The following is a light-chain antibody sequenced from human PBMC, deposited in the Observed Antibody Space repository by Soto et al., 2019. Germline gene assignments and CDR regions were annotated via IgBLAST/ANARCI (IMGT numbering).Light chain of an antibody. J-gene: IGLJ3*02. CDR1: SGHSSYA. CDR2: LNNDGSH. V-gene: IGLV4-69*01. Sequence: QPVLTQSPSASASLGASVKLTCTLSSGHSSYAIAWHQQRPEKGPRYLMKLNNDGSHTKGDGIPDRFSGFSSGAERYLTISSLQSEDEADYYCQTWVTGSWVFGGGTKLTVL. CDR3: QTWVTGSWV.